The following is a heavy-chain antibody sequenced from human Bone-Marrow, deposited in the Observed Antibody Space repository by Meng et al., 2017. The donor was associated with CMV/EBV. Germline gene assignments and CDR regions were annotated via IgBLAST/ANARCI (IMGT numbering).Heavy chain of an antibody. D-gene: IGHD3-3*01. Sequence: GESLKISCAASGFTFSSYAMSWVRQAPRKGLEWVSAISGSGGSTYYADSVKGRFTISRDNSKNTLYLQMNRLRAEDTAVYYCAKVRPPQHRLRFLDWLPRLDAIDIWGQGTMVTVSS. J-gene: IGHJ3*02. V-gene: IGHV3-23*01. CDR2: ISGSGGST. CDR3: AKVRPPQHRLRFLDWLPRLDAIDI. CDR1: GFTFSSYA.